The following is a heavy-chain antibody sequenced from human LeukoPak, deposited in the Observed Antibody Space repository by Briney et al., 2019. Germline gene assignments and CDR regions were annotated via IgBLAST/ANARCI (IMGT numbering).Heavy chain of an antibody. CDR1: GGSISSYY. J-gene: IGHJ5*02. CDR2: IYYSGST. Sequence: SETLSLTCTVSGGSISSYYWNWIRQPPGKGLEWIGYIYYSGSTNYNPSLKSRVTISVDTSKNQFSLKLSSVTAADTAVYYCARVSSSSWSDWFDPWGQGTLVTVSS. D-gene: IGHD6-13*01. V-gene: IGHV4-59*01. CDR3: ARVSSSSWSDWFDP.